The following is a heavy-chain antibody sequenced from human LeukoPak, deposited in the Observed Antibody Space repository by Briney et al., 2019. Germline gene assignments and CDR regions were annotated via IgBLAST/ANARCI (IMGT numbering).Heavy chain of an antibody. J-gene: IGHJ5*02. V-gene: IGHV4-34*01. CDR1: GGSFSDYY. D-gene: IGHD1-26*01. CDR2: INHSGST. CDR3: ARGSSRFDP. Sequence: PSETLSLTCAVYGGSFSDYYWSWIRQPPGKGLEWIGEINHSGSTNYNPSLKSRVTISVDTSKNQFSLKLSSVTAADTAVYYCARGSSRFDPWGQGTLVTVSS.